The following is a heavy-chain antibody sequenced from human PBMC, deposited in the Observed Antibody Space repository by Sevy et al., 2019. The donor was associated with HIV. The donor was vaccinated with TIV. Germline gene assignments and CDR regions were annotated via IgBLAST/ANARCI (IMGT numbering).Heavy chain of an antibody. CDR3: AKDRVSGTYYTGDFDY. V-gene: IGHV3-23*01. J-gene: IGHJ4*02. Sequence: GGSLRLSCAASGFTFSTYAMTWVRQAPEKGLEWVSVIRLSGGDTYYANSVKGRFTISRDNSKNTLYLQMNSLTAEDTAVYYCAKDRVSGTYYTGDFDYWGQGTLVTVSS. D-gene: IGHD3-10*01. CDR2: IRLSGGDT. CDR1: GFTFSTYA.